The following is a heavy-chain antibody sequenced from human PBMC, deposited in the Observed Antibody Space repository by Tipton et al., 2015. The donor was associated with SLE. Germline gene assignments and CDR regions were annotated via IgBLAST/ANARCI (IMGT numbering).Heavy chain of an antibody. CDR1: GFTVSSNY. CDR3: ARDGSSYDFWSGYPGAFDI. J-gene: IGHJ3*02. Sequence: SLRLSCAASGFTVSSNYMSWVRQAPGKGLEWVSVIYSGGSTYYADSVKGRFTISRDNSKNTLYLQMNSLRAEDTAVYYCARDGSSYDFWSGYPGAFDIWGQGTMVTVSS. D-gene: IGHD3-3*01. V-gene: IGHV3-53*01. CDR2: IYSGGST.